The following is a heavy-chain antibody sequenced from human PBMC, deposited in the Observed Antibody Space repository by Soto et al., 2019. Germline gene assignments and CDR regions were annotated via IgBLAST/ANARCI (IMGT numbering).Heavy chain of an antibody. D-gene: IGHD5-18*01. V-gene: IGHV3-30*03. J-gene: IGHJ6*02. CDR1: GFTFSTYG. CDR2: VSDDGNNK. CDR3: TTEYSQLGYYYYGMDI. Sequence: QLVESGGGVVQPGRSLRLSCAASGFTFSTYGMHWVRQAPGKGLEWVSFVSDDGNNKLYADSVKDRFTISRDNSKNTLYLQKNNLRAADTAVYFCTTEYSQLGYYYYGMDIWGLGTTVTVSS.